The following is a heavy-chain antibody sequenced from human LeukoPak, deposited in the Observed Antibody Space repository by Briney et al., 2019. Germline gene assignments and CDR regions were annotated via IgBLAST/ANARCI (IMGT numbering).Heavy chain of an antibody. D-gene: IGHD5-12*01. Sequence: GGSLRLSCAASGFSFRDFWMTWVRQAPGKGLEWVANINQGGSVKYYVDSVKGGFTISRDDAKSSLYVQMNSLRDEDTAVYYCARFGYSGWNLEYWGQGTLVTVSS. V-gene: IGHV3-7*01. CDR2: INQGGSVK. CDR3: ARFGYSGWNLEY. J-gene: IGHJ4*02. CDR1: GFSFRDFW.